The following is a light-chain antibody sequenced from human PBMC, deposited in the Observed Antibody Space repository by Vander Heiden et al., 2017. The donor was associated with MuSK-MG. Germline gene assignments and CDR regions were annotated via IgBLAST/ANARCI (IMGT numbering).Light chain of an antibody. J-gene: IGKJ5*01. CDR2: DVS. Sequence: EIVLTQSPPTLSLSPGERATLSCRASQSVSSFLAWYQQKPGQAPRVLIYDVSNRATGIPARFSGSGSGTDFTLTISSREPEDYAVYYCQQRSNGPPEITFGQGTRLEIK. CDR3: QQRSNGPPEIT. CDR1: QSVSSF. V-gene: IGKV3-11*01.